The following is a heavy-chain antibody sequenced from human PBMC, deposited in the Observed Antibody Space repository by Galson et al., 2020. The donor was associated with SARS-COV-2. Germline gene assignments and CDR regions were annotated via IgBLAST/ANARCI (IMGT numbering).Heavy chain of an antibody. J-gene: IGHJ4*02. D-gene: IGHD2-15*01. CDR1: GGSFSGYY. V-gene: IGHV4-34*01. Sequence: SETLSLTCAVYGGSFSGYYWSWIRQPPGKGLEWIGEINHSGSTNYNPSLKSRVTISVDTSKNQFSLKLSSVTAADTAVYYCARGGPSYCSGGSCYSDYWGQGTLVTVSS. CDR3: ARGGPSYCSGGSCYSDY. CDR2: INHSGST.